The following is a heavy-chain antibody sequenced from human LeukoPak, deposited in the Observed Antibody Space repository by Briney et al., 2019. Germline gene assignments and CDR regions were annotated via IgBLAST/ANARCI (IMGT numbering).Heavy chain of an antibody. CDR1: GFTFSSYG. Sequence: GRSLRLSCAASGFTFSSYGMHWVRQAPGKGLEWVAVISYDGSNKYYADSVKGRFTISRDNSKNTLYLQMNSLRAEDTAVYYCAKDKYSSRKGQYYYGMDVWGQGTTVTVSS. CDR3: AKDKYSSRKGQYYYGMDV. J-gene: IGHJ6*02. D-gene: IGHD6-13*01. CDR2: ISYDGSNK. V-gene: IGHV3-30*18.